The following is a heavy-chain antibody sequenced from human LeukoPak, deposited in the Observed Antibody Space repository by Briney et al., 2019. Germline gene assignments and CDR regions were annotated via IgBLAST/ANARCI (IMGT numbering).Heavy chain of an antibody. CDR1: GFTFSSYW. CDR3: ASLASSSWYYFDY. D-gene: IGHD6-13*01. V-gene: IGHV3-30*03. CDR2: ISYDGSNK. Sequence: GGSLRLSCAASGFTFSSYWMSWVRQAPGKGLEWVAVISYDGSNKYYADSVKGRFTISRDNSKNTLYLQMNSLRAEDTAVYYCASLASSSWYYFDYWGQGTLVTVSS. J-gene: IGHJ4*02.